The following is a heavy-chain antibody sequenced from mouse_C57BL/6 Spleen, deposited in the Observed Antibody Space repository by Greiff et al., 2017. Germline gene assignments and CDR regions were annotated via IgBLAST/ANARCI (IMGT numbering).Heavy chain of an antibody. Sequence: VQLQQSGPELVKPGASVKISCKASGYTFTDYYMNWVKQSHGKSLEWIGDINPNNGGTSYNQKFKGKATLTVDKSSSTAYMELRSLTSEDSAVYYCARSDGNYAFAYWGQGTLVTVSA. J-gene: IGHJ3*01. D-gene: IGHD2-1*01. V-gene: IGHV1-26*01. CDR1: GYTFTDYY. CDR3: ARSDGNYAFAY. CDR2: INPNNGGT.